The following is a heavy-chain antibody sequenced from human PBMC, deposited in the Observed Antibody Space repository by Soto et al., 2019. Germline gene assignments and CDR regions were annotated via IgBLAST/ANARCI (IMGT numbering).Heavy chain of an antibody. CDR1: GDSVCSNSAA. CDR3: AGTTSHHWLYMDV. J-gene: IGHJ6*03. CDR2: TYYRSRWYN. V-gene: IGHV6-1*01. Sequence: SQTLSLTCVISGDSVCSNSAAWNWIRLSPSRGLEWLARTYYRSRWYNDYAVSVRSRITVNPDTSKNQFSLQLTSVTPEDTAVYYCAGTTSHHWLYMDVWGKGATVTVSS. D-gene: IGHD1-7*01.